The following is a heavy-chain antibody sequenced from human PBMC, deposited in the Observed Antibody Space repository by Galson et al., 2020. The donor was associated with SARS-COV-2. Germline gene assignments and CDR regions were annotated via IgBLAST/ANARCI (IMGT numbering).Heavy chain of an antibody. J-gene: IGHJ6*02. Sequence: SETLSLTCAVYGGSFSGYYWSWIRQPPGKGLEWIGEINHSGSTNYNPSLKSRVTISVDTSKNQFSLKLSSVTAADTAVYYCARGQGLLWFGEFLYYYYGMDVWGQGTTVTVSS. CDR1: GGSFSGYY. V-gene: IGHV4-34*01. CDR2: INHSGST. CDR3: ARGQGLLWFGEFLYYYYGMDV. D-gene: IGHD3-10*01.